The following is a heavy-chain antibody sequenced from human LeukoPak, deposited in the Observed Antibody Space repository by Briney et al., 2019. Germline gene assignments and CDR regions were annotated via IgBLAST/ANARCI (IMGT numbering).Heavy chain of an antibody. CDR1: GYTFTSYG. V-gene: IGHV1-18*01. Sequence: ASVKVSCKASGYTFTSYGISWVRQAPGQGLEWMGWISAYNGNTNYAQKLQGRVTMTTDTSTSTAYMELRSLRSDDTAVYYCAREYYDYVWGSYRCHYLWFDPWGQGTLVTVSS. CDR2: ISAYNGNT. D-gene: IGHD3-16*02. CDR3: AREYYDYVWGSYRCHYLWFDP. J-gene: IGHJ5*02.